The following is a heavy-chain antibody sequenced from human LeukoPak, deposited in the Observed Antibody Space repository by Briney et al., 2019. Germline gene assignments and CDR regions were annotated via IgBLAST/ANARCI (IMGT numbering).Heavy chain of an antibody. CDR3: ARGGITIFGVVSYMDV. D-gene: IGHD3-3*01. V-gene: IGHV3-20*04. CDR1: GFTFDDYG. J-gene: IGHJ6*03. CDR2: INWNGGST. Sequence: GGSLRLSCAASGFTFDDYGMSWVRQAPGKGLEWVSGINWNGGSTGYADSVKGRFTISRNNAKNSLYLQMNSLRAEDTALYYCARGGITIFGVVSYMDVWGKGTTVTVSS.